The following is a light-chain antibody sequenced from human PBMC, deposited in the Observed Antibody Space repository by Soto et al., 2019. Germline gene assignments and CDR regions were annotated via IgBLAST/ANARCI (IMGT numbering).Light chain of an antibody. CDR2: GAS. CDR3: RQYGGSPLVT. Sequence: EIVLTQSPGTLSLSPGERATLSCRASQSVSSSSLAWYQQKPGQAPRLLVYGASSRATGIPDRFSGSGSGTEFTLPISRLEPEDFAVYYCRQYGGSPLVTFGQGTKLEIK. CDR1: QSVSSSS. V-gene: IGKV3-20*01. J-gene: IGKJ2*01.